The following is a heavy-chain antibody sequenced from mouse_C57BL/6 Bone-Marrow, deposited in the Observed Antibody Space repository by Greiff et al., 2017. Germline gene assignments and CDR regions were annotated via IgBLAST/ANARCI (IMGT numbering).Heavy chain of an antibody. V-gene: IGHV5-6*01. CDR3: ARHDLITDYYAMDY. CDR2: ISSGGSYT. D-gene: IGHD2-4*01. CDR1: GFTFSSYG. Sequence: EVNLVESGGDLVKPGGSLKLSCAASGFTFSSYGMSWVRQTPDKRLEWVATISSGGSYTYYPDSVKGRFTISRDNAKNTLYLQMSSLKSEDTAMYYWARHDLITDYYAMDYGGQGTSVTVSA. J-gene: IGHJ4*01.